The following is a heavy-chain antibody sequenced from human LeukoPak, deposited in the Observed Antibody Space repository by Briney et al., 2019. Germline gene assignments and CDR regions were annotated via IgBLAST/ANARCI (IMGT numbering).Heavy chain of an antibody. CDR2: IIPIFDTA. Sequence: SVKVSCKASGGTFSNHAISWVRQAPGQGLEWMGGIIPIFDTATAYYAQKFQGRVTITADKSTSTAYMELNSLRSEDTAVYYCARGLRSVTSPAEYAFDIWGQGTMVTVSS. V-gene: IGHV1-69*06. CDR1: GGTFSNHA. J-gene: IGHJ3*02. D-gene: IGHD4-17*01. CDR3: ARGLRSVTSPAEYAFDI.